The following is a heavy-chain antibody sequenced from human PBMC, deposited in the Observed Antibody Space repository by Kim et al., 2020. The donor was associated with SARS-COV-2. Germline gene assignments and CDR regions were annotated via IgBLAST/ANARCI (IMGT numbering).Heavy chain of an antibody. CDR1: GFTFSNAW. V-gene: IGHV3-15*01. D-gene: IGHD3-22*01. CDR2: IKSKTDGGTT. Sequence: GGSLRLSCAASGFTFSNAWMSWVRQAPGKGLEWVGRIKSKTDGGTTDYAAPVKGRFTISRDDSKNTLYLQMNSLKTEDTAVYYCTTDDGHYYDSSGYYYVEFDYWGQGTLVTVSS. J-gene: IGHJ4*02. CDR3: TTDDGHYYDSSGYYYVEFDY.